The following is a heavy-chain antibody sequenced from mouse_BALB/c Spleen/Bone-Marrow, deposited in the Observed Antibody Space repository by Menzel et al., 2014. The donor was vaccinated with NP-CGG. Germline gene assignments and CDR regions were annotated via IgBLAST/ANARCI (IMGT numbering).Heavy chain of an antibody. D-gene: IGHD2-1*01. CDR3: ARDRRDYGRAWYFDV. CDR1: GFSLTSYG. Sequence: VKLVESGPGLVAPSQSLSITCTVSGFSLTSYGVHWVRQPPGKGLEWLGIIWAGGSTNYKSALMSRLSISKDNSKSQVFLKMNRLQTDDTAMYYCARDRRDYGRAWYFDVWGAGTTVTVSS. J-gene: IGHJ1*01. V-gene: IGHV2-9*02. CDR2: IWAGGST.